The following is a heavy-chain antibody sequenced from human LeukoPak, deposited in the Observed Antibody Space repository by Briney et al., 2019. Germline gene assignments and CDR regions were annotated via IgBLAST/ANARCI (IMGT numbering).Heavy chain of an antibody. J-gene: IGHJ4*02. Sequence: GGSLRLSCAASGLTFSNYWMDWVRQAPGKGLEWVANIKQDGSEKNYVDSVKGRFIISRDNAKNSLYLEMNTLRADDTAVYYCARDGFGTGSNWGQGTLVTVSS. D-gene: IGHD3-16*01. CDR1: GLTFSNYW. CDR2: IKQDGSEK. CDR3: ARDGFGTGSN. V-gene: IGHV3-7*03.